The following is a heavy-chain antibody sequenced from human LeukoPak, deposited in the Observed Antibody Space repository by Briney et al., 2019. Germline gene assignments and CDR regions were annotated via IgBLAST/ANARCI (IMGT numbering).Heavy chain of an antibody. J-gene: IGHJ4*02. CDR2: ISAYNGNT. CDR3: ARARYYDSSGYSFN. Sequence: ASVKVSCKASGYTFTGYYMHWVRQAPGQGLEWMGWISAYNGNTNYAQKLQGRVTMTTDTSTSTAYMELRSLRSDDTAVYYCARARYYDSSGYSFNWGQGTLVTVSS. CDR1: GYTFTGYY. V-gene: IGHV1-18*04. D-gene: IGHD3-22*01.